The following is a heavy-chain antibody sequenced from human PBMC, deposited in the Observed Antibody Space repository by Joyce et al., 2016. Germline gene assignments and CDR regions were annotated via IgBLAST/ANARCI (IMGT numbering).Heavy chain of an antibody. D-gene: IGHD3-22*01. CDR3: ARDIHYYNSSGYYWGAFDI. Sequence: QVQLVQSGSEVKKPGASVVVSCKASGYIFTTYGISWVRQAPGQGFEWMGWISAHHGNTKYAQKFQGRVTMTIDTSTRTAYMELESLRSEDTAVYYCARDIHYYNSSGYYWGAFDIWGQGTMVSVSS. CDR1: GYIFTTYG. V-gene: IGHV1-18*01. J-gene: IGHJ3*02. CDR2: ISAHHGNT.